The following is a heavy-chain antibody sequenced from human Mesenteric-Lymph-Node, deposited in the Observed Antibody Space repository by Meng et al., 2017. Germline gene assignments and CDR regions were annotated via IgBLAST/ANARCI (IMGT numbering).Heavy chain of an antibody. CDR1: GVSISSNIR. D-gene: IGHD1-26*01. CDR3: ARGKQDAWELLAY. Sequence: VQLQGSGPGLVAPSGTLSLSCGVSGVSISSNIRWTWVRQPPGKGLEWIGDIDDSGSTNYNPSLNSRISISLDKSKNHFSLKVNSVTAADTAVYYCARGKQDAWELLAYWGQGALVTVSS. J-gene: IGHJ4*02. CDR2: IDDSGST. V-gene: IGHV4-4*02.